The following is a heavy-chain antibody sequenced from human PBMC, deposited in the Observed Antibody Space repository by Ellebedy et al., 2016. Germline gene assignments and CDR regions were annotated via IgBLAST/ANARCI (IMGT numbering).Heavy chain of an antibody. J-gene: IGHJ4*02. V-gene: IGHV1-24*01. D-gene: IGHD5-18*01. CDR1: GYTLTELS. Sequence: ASVKVSXKVSGYTLTELSMHWVRQAPGKGLEWMGGFDPEDGETIYAQKFQGRVTMTEDTSTDTAYMELSSLRSEDTAVYYCATDGRSGYSYGPKWAFDYWGQGTLVTVSS. CDR3: ATDGRSGYSYGPKWAFDY. CDR2: FDPEDGET.